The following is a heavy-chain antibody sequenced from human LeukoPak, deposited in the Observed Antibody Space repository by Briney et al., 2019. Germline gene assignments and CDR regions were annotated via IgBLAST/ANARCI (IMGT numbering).Heavy chain of an antibody. Sequence: GGSLRLSCAASGFTFSSYAMSWVRQAPGKGLEWVSAISGSGGSTYYAGSVKGRFTISRDNSKNTLYLQMNSLRAEDTAVYYCAKHYLNLFQNHDYWGQGTLVTVSS. CDR2: ISGSGGST. J-gene: IGHJ4*02. CDR3: AKHYLNLFQNHDY. V-gene: IGHV3-23*01. D-gene: IGHD1-14*01. CDR1: GFTFSSYA.